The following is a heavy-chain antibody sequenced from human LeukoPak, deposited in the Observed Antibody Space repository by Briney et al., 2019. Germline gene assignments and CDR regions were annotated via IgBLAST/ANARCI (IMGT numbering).Heavy chain of an antibody. V-gene: IGHV4-38-2*02. CDR3: VRTNPWDLTYYFDY. Sequence: KSSETLSLTCTVSGYSISSGYYWGWIRQPPGKGLEWIGNIYHDGNTYYNPSLKSRVTISVDTSKNQFSLRLTSVTAADTAVYYCVRTNPWDLTYYFDYWGQGTLVTVSS. D-gene: IGHD1-14*01. CDR2: IYHDGNT. CDR1: GYSISSGYY. J-gene: IGHJ4*02.